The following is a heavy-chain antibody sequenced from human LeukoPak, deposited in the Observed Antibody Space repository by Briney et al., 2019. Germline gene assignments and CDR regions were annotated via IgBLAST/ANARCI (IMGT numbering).Heavy chain of an antibody. CDR3: ATDRNSGKYYDY. D-gene: IGHD1-26*01. V-gene: IGHV3-33*08. Sequence: GGSLRLSCAASGFTFSSCVMHWVRQAPGKGLEWVAVIWYDGSNQYYVDSVKGRFTVSRDNAKNTLYLQMNSLRAEDTAVYYCATDRNSGKYYDYWGQGTLVTVSS. J-gene: IGHJ4*02. CDR2: IWYDGSNQ. CDR1: GFTFSSCV.